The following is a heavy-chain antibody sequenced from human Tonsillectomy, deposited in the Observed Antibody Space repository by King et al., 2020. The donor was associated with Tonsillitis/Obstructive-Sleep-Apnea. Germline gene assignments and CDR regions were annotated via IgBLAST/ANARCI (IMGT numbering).Heavy chain of an antibody. CDR2: FGGSRGST. J-gene: IGHJ4*02. CDR1: GFTFSNYA. D-gene: IGHD2-21*01. CDR3: ARDHILDF. Sequence: QLVQSGGGLVQPGGSLRLSCVASGFTFSNYALSWVRQAPGKGLEWVSGFGGSRGSTYYADSVKGRFAISRDDSRNTLNLQMNGLRAEDTAVYYCARDHILDFWGQGTLVTVSS. V-gene: IGHV3-23*04.